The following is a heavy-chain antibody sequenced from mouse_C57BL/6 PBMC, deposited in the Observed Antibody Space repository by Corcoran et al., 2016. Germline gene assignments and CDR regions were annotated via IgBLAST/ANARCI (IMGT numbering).Heavy chain of an antibody. CDR3: ARSYDGYSSFDY. CDR1: GDTFTSCG. J-gene: IGHJ2*01. V-gene: IGHV1-85*01. D-gene: IGHD2-3*01. Sequence: QVQLQQTGPELVKPGASVKLSCKASGDTFTSCGINWVKQRPGQGLEWIVWICPRDGSTKYNEKFKGKATLTVDTSSSTAYMELHSLTSEDSAGYFCARSYDGYSSFDYWGQGTTLTVSS. CDR2: ICPRDGST.